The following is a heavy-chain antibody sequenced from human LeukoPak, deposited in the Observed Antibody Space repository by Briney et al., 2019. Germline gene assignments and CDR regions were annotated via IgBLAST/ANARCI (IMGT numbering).Heavy chain of an antibody. J-gene: IGHJ2*01. Sequence: KPSETLSLTCTVSGGSVSSYYWSWIRQPPGKGLEWIGYIYNSENTKSSSSLTSRVTMSVDTSKNQFFLKLSSVTAADTAVYYCARFHSGPSGWYVLWYFDLWGRGTLVTVSS. CDR2: IYNSENT. CDR3: ARFHSGPSGWYVLWYFDL. V-gene: IGHV4-4*09. D-gene: IGHD6-19*01. CDR1: GGSVSSYY.